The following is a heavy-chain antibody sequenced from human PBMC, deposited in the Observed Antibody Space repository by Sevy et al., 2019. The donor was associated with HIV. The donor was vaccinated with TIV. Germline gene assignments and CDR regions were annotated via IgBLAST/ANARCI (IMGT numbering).Heavy chain of an antibody. J-gene: IGHJ6*02. Sequence: GGSLRLSCAASGFTFNKAWMSWVRQAPGKGPEWVARIKSKISGGTTDYAAPVKGRFSISRDDSKQTLFLHMDRLQSEDTGVDYCSTDLDSGNVAGGMDAWGQGTTVTVSS. CDR1: GFTFNKAW. D-gene: IGHD2-21*01. CDR2: IKSKISGGTT. CDR3: STDLDSGNVAGGMDA. V-gene: IGHV3-15*01.